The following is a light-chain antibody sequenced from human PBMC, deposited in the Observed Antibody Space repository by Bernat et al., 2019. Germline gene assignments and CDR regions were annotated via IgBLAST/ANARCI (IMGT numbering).Light chain of an antibody. V-gene: IGLV1-44*01. J-gene: IGLJ1*01. Sequence: QSVLTQPPSVSATPGQRVTISCSGSSSNIGSDTVNWYHQVPGTAPKLLIYSTNRRPSGVPDRCSGSKSGTSASLAISGLQSEDEGDYYCASWDSSLKGYVFGTGTKVTVL. CDR1: SSNIGSDT. CDR3: ASWDSSLKGYV. CDR2: STN.